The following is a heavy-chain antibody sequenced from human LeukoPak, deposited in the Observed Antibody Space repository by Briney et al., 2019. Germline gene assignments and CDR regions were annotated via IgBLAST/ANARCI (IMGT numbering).Heavy chain of an antibody. CDR3: ARVLRYCSGGNCYSGGLGYMDV. V-gene: IGHV3-48*04. CDR1: GFTFSSHS. D-gene: IGHD2-15*01. CDR2: IRSSSGTT. J-gene: IGHJ6*03. Sequence: GGSLRLSCVASGFTFSSHSLNWVRQAPGRGLEWVSHIRSSSGTTYYADAVKGRFTISRDNAKNSLFLQMNSLRAEDTAVYYCARVLRYCSGGNCYSGGLGYMDVWGKGTTVTISS.